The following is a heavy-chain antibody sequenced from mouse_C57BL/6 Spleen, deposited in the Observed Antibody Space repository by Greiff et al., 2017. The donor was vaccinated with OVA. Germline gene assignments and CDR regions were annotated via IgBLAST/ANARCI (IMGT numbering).Heavy chain of an antibody. V-gene: IGHV1-76*01. J-gene: IGHJ1*03. CDR2: IYPGSGNT. CDR1: GYTFTDYY. CDR3: AREEDYYGSSYDWYFDV. Sequence: LVESGAELVRPGASVKLSCKASGYTFTDYYINWVKQRPGQGLEWIARIYPGSGNTYYNEKFKGKATLTAEKSSSTAYMQLSSLTSEGSAVYFCAREEDYYGSSYDWYFDVWGTGTTVTVSS. D-gene: IGHD1-1*01.